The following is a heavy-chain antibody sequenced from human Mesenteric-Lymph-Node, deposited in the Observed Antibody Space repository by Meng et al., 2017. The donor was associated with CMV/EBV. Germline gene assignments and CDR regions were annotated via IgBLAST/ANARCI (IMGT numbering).Heavy chain of an antibody. J-gene: IGHJ3*02. CDR3: AKREGDCSTTSCYFVAFDI. Sequence: GGSLRLSCAASGFTFSSYSMNWVRQSPGKGLEWVSYISGSNSAIYYAHSVKGRFTISRDNAKNSLYLQMNSLRAEDTAVYYCAKREGDCSTTSCYFVAFDIWGQGTVVTVSS. D-gene: IGHD2-2*01. CDR1: GFTFSSYS. V-gene: IGHV3-48*04. CDR2: ISGSNSAI.